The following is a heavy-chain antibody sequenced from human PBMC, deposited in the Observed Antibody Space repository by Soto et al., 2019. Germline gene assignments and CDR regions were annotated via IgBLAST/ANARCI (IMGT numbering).Heavy chain of an antibody. J-gene: IGHJ6*02. V-gene: IGHV4-59*11. CDR1: GGSSSSHD. Sequence: PLEPLCLTCTVAGGSSSSHDCSWIRQPPGKGLEWIGYIYSSGSTNYNPSLKSRLTMSLDTSQNQFSLKLNSVTAADTAVYFCARVPSPFDFYYAMDVWGQGTTVTVSS. CDR3: ARVPSPFDFYYAMDV. D-gene: IGHD3-16*01. CDR2: IYSSGST.